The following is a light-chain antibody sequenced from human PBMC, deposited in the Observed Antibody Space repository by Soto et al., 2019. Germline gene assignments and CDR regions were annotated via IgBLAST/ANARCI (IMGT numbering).Light chain of an antibody. V-gene: IGKV3-20*01. Sequence: ESVLTQSPGTLSLSPGERATLSCRASQSVSSSYLARYQQKTGQAPRLLIYGASSRATGNTDRFSGSGSGTQFLLTMTRLEPDDYAVSYWQQYGCSPPITFGRGTRLEIK. CDR1: QSVSSSY. J-gene: IGKJ5*01. CDR3: QQYGCSPPIT. CDR2: GAS.